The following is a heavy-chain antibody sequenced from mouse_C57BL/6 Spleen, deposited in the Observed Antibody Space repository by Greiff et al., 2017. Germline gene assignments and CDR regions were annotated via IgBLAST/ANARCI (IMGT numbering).Heavy chain of an antibody. V-gene: IGHV1-81*01. CDR3: ARYGGLRQGYFDY. D-gene: IGHD2-4*01. CDR1: GYTFTSYG. J-gene: IGHJ2*01. Sequence: VKLQESGAELARPGASVKLSCKASGYTFTSYGISWVKQRTGQGLEWIGEIYPRSGNTYYNEKFKGKATLTADKSSSTAYMELRSLTSEDSAVYFCARYGGLRQGYFDYWGQGTTLTVSS. CDR2: IYPRSGNT.